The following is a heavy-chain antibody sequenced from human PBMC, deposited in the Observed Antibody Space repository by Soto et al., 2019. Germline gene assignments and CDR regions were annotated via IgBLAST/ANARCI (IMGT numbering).Heavy chain of an antibody. J-gene: IGHJ6*02. CDR1: GGTFSSYT. V-gene: IGHV1-69*02. Sequence: QVQLVQSGAEVKKPGSSVKVSCKASGGTFSSYTISWVRQAPGQGLEWMGRTIPILGIANYAQKFQGRVTSTADKSTSTAYMELSSLRSEDTAVYYCASPYSSSSQGSYGMDVWGQGTTVTVSS. CDR3: ASPYSSSSQGSYGMDV. CDR2: TIPILGIA. D-gene: IGHD6-13*01.